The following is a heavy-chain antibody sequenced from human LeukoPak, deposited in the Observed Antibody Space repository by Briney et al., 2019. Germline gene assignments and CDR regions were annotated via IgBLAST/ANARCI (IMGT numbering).Heavy chain of an antibody. V-gene: IGHV1-18*01. D-gene: IGHD3-10*01. CDR3: ARGYVLLWFGELSKGKGFDY. Sequence: ASVKVSCKASGYTFTSYGISWVRQAPGQGLEWMGWISAYNGNTNYAQKLQGRVTMTTDTSTNTAYMELRSLRSDDTAVYYCARGYVLLWFGELSKGKGFDYWGQGTLVTVSS. CDR2: ISAYNGNT. CDR1: GYTFTSYG. J-gene: IGHJ4*02.